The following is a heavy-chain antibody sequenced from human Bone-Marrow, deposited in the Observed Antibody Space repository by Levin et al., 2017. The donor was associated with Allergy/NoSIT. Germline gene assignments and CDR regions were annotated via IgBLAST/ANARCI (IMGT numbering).Heavy chain of an antibody. CDR1: GFTFSSYA. V-gene: IGHV3-23*01. J-gene: IGHJ4*02. Sequence: SCAASGFTFSSYAMSWVRQAPGKGLEWVSGISGSGSSTYYADSVKGRFTISRDNSKNTVFLQMNSLRAEDTAVYFCASVVVAARRFDYWGQGTLVTVSS. D-gene: IGHD2-15*01. CDR3: ASVVVAARRFDY. CDR2: ISGSGSST.